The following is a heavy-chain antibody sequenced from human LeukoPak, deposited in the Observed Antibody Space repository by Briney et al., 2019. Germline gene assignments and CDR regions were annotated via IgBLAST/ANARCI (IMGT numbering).Heavy chain of an antibody. D-gene: IGHD6-19*01. V-gene: IGHV3-48*01. CDR1: ASTFSTYS. J-gene: IGHJ4*02. Sequence: GGSLRLSCAASASTFSTYSMNWVRQAPGKGLEWISYINTFSNPIYYADSVRGRFTVSRDNAKNTLYLQMNSLRAEDTAVYYCVKLSSGSGSKFGFDSWGQGTLVTVSS. CDR3: VKLSSGSGSKFGFDS. CDR2: INTFSNPI.